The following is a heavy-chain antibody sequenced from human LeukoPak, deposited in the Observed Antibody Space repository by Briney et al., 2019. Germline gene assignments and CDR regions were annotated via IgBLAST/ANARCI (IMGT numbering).Heavy chain of an antibody. D-gene: IGHD3-10*01. Sequence: SETLSLTCTVSGGSINSYFWTWIRQPAGKGLEWIGRIYTGGSTNYNPSLKSRVTMSVDTSKNQFSLKLSSVTAADTAVYYCARRGSSHRSRNFDYWGQGTLVTVSS. CDR1: GGSINSYF. CDR3: ARRGSSHRSRNFDY. V-gene: IGHV4-4*07. CDR2: IYTGGST. J-gene: IGHJ4*02.